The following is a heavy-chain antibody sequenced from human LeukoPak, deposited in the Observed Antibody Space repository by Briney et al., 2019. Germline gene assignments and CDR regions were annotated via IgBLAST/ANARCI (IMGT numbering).Heavy chain of an antibody. J-gene: IGHJ4*02. Sequence: PGGSLRLSCAASGFTFSSYGMHWVRQAPGKGLEWVAVIWYDGSNKYYADSVKGRFTISRDNSKSTLYLQMNSLRAEDTAVYYCARSPLGIAPFDYWGQGTLVTVSS. D-gene: IGHD7-27*01. V-gene: IGHV3-33*01. CDR2: IWYDGSNK. CDR3: ARSPLGIAPFDY. CDR1: GFTFSSYG.